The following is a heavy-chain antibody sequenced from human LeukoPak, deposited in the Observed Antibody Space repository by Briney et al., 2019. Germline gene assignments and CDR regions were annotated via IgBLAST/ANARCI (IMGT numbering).Heavy chain of an antibody. D-gene: IGHD4-17*01. CDR3: ARVVMAYGDQRGPFDY. Sequence: SETLSLTCTVSGGSISSSTYYWGWIRQPPGKGLEWIGSIYYSGSTYYSPSLKSRVTISVATSKNQFSLKLSSVTAADTAVYYCARVVMAYGDQRGPFDYWGQGTLVTVSS. CDR2: IYYSGST. CDR1: GGSISSSTYY. J-gene: IGHJ4*02. V-gene: IGHV4-39*07.